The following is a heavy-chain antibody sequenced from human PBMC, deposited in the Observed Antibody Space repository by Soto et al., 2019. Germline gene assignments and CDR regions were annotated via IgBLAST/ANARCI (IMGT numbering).Heavy chain of an antibody. V-gene: IGHV4-34*01. CDR2: INHSGST. D-gene: IGHD2-15*01. CDR3: ARGSDIVVVVAASSTENWFDP. CDR1: GGSFSGYY. Sequence: SETLSLTCAVYGGSFSGYYWSWIRQPPGKGLEWIGEINHSGSTNYNPSLKSRVTISVDTSKSQFSLKLSSVTAADTAVYYCARGSDIVVVVAASSTENWFDPWGQGTLVTVSS. J-gene: IGHJ5*02.